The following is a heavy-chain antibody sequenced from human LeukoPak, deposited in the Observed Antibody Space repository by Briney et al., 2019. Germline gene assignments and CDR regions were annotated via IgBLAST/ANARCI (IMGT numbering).Heavy chain of an antibody. CDR1: GGSLSSRNYY. CDR3: ARQGLELRYFDY. V-gene: IGHV4-39*07. J-gene: IGHJ4*02. Sequence: SETLSLTCTVSGGSLSSRNYYWGWLRQPPGKGLEWIGSIFYSGTTYYNPSLKSRVTISVDTSKNQFSLKLGSVTAADTAVFYCARQGLELRYFDYWGQGTLVTVSS. D-gene: IGHD1-26*01. CDR2: IFYSGTT.